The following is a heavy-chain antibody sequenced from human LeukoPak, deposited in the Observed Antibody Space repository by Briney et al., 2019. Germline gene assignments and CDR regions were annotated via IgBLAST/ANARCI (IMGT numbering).Heavy chain of an antibody. D-gene: IGHD4-17*01. Sequence: GGSLRLSCAASGFTFDDYAMHWVRQAPGKGLEWVSGISWNSGSIGYADSVKGRFTISRDNAKNSLYLQMNSLRAEDTALYYCAKVDNDYGDYFDYWGQGTLVTVSS. V-gene: IGHV3-9*01. J-gene: IGHJ4*02. CDR2: ISWNSGSI. CDR1: GFTFDDYA. CDR3: AKVDNDYGDYFDY.